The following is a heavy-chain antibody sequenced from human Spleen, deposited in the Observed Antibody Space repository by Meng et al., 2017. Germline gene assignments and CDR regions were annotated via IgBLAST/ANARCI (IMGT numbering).Heavy chain of an antibody. J-gene: IGHJ3*02. CDR3: ARDYSSDAFEI. CDR2: INPNSGDT. V-gene: IGHV1-2*02. CDR1: GYTFTDYS. D-gene: IGHD2-15*01. Sequence: ASVKVSCKASGYTFTDYSLHWVRQAPGQGLEWVGWINPNSGDTHYAQKFQGRVAMTRDTSISTAYMEVTRLRADDAAVYYCARDYSSDAFEIWGQGTMVTVSS.